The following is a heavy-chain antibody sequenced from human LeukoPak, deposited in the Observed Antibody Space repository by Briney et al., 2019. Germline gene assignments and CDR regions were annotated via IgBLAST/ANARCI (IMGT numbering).Heavy chain of an antibody. V-gene: IGHV4-34*01. D-gene: IGHD3-10*01. CDR1: GGSFSGYY. CDR3: ARGGNYYGSGSYYNAWFDP. CDR2: INHSGST. Sequence: SETLSLTCAVYGGSFSGYYWSWIRQPPGKGLEWIGEINHSGSTNYNPSLKSRVTISVDTSKNQFSLKLSSVTAADTAVYYCARGGNYYGSGSYYNAWFDPWGQGTLVTVSS. J-gene: IGHJ5*02.